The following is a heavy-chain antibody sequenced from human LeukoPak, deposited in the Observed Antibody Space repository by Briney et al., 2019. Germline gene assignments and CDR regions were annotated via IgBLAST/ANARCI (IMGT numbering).Heavy chain of an antibody. CDR2: INPNNGGT. CDR3: ARGAGPKAFDV. Sequence: EASVKVSCKASGYTFTGNHLHWVRQAPGQGLEWMGWINPNNGGTSFAQNFQGRVTLTRDTSMSTAYMELSTLRSDDTAVYYCARGAGPKAFDVWGQGTMVTVST. J-gene: IGHJ3*01. V-gene: IGHV1-2*02. CDR1: GYTFTGNH.